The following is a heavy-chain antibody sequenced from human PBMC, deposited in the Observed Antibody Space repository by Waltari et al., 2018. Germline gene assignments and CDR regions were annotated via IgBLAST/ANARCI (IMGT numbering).Heavy chain of an antibody. V-gene: IGHV4-39*07. Sequence: QLQLQESGPGLVKPSETLSLTCPVSGGSISSSSYYWGWIRQPPGKGLEWIGSIYYSGSTYYNPSLKSRVTISVDTSKNQFSLKLSSVTAADTAVYYCARGEPVEMATITWGQGTLVTVSS. CDR1: GGSISSSSYY. D-gene: IGHD5-12*01. CDR2: IYYSGST. CDR3: ARGEPVEMATIT. J-gene: IGHJ4*02.